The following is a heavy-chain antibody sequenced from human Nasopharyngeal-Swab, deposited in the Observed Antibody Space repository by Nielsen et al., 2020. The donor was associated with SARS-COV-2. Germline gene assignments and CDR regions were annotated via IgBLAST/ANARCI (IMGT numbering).Heavy chain of an antibody. CDR2: IYYSGST. Sequence: WSRQSPGKGLEWIGYIYYSGSTNYNPSLKSRVTISVDTSKNQFSLKLSSVTAADTAVYYCARMWGDPDFDYWGQGTLVTVSS. D-gene: IGHD2-21*02. CDR3: ARMWGDPDFDY. J-gene: IGHJ4*02. V-gene: IGHV4-59*01.